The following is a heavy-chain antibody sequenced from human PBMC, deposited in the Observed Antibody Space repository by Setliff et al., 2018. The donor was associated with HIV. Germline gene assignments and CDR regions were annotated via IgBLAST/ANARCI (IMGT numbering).Heavy chain of an antibody. CDR2: IRYDGSDK. V-gene: IGHV3-30-3*01. D-gene: IGHD2-15*01. CDR1: GFTFFDYA. CDR3: ARDPLGVGPAFDF. Sequence: PGGSLRLSCAASGFTFFDYALNWVRQAPGKGLEWVAFIRYDGSDKYYADSVKGRFTVSRDNSKNTLYLQMNSLRGEDTALDYCARDPLGVGPAFDFWGQGTLVTVSS. J-gene: IGHJ4*02.